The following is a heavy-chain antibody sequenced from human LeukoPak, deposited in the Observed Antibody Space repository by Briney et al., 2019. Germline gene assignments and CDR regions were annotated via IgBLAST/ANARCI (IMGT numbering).Heavy chain of an antibody. CDR2: IYYSGST. V-gene: IGHV4-59*13. D-gene: IGHD2-21*02. CDR1: GGSISSYY. J-gene: IGHJ3*02. CDR3: AGREVVTAIRDAFDI. Sequence: SETLSLTCTVSGGSISSYYWSWLRQPPGKGLEWIGYIYYSGSTNYNPSLKSRVTISVDTSKNQFSLKLSSVTAADTAVYYCAGREVVTAIRDAFDIWGQGTMVTVSS.